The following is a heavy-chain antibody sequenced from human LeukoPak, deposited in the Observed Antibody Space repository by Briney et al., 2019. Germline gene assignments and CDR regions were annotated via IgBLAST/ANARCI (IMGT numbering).Heavy chain of an antibody. J-gene: IGHJ5*02. D-gene: IGHD3-10*01. CDR1: GGSFSGYS. Sequence: PSETLSLTCAVYGGSFSGYSWTWIRQPPGKGLEWIGEINHSGTTDYNPSLQSRVTISLDTSKNQFSLKVTSVTAADTGVYFCARHGLREGYFASGRRAGWFDPWGQGTLVTVSS. CDR2: INHSGTT. V-gene: IGHV4-34*01. CDR3: ARHGLREGYFASGRRAGWFDP.